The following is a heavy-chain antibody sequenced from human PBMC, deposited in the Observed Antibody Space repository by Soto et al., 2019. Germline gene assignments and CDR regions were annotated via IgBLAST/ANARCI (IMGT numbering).Heavy chain of an antibody. CDR2: INHSGST. V-gene: IGHV4-34*01. J-gene: IGHJ5*02. Sequence: SETLSLTCAVYGGSFSGYYWSWIRQPPGKGLEWIGEINHSGSTNYNPSLKSRVTISVDTSKNQFSLKLSSVTAADTAVYYCATGEVVGADTRLNWFEPWGQRTLVIVST. D-gene: IGHD2-15*01. CDR3: ATGEVVGADTRLNWFEP. CDR1: GGSFSGYY.